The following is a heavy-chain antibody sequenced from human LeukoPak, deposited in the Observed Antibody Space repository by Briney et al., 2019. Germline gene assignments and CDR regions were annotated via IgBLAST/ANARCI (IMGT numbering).Heavy chain of an antibody. V-gene: IGHV2-5*02. CDR1: GFSLSTSGVG. D-gene: IGHD3-16*02. CDR3: AHARMIMFGGVIVQSYYFDY. Sequence: ESGPTLVNPTQTLTLTCTFSGFSLSTSGVGVGWIRQPPGKALEWLALIYWDDDKRYSPSLKSRLTITKDTSKNQVVLTMTNMDPVDTATYYCAHARMIMFGGVIVQSYYFDYWGQGTLVTVSS. J-gene: IGHJ4*02. CDR2: IYWDDDK.